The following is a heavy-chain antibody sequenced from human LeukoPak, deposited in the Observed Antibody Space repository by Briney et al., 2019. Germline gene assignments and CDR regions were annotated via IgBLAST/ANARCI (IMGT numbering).Heavy chain of an antibody. D-gene: IGHD6-19*01. CDR1: GFTFSDYY. V-gene: IGHV3-23*01. Sequence: GGSLRLSCAASGFTFSDYYMSWVRQAPGKGLEWVSAISGSGGSTYYADSVKGRFTISRDNSKNTLYLQMNSLRAEDTAVYYCARGPVAGCFDYWGQGTLVTVSS. J-gene: IGHJ4*02. CDR3: ARGPVAGCFDY. CDR2: ISGSGGST.